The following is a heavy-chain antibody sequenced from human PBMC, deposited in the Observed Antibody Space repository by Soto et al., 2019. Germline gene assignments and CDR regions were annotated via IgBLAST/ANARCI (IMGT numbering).Heavy chain of an antibody. Sequence: EVQLLESGGGLVQPGGSLRPSFAASGFTFSSYAMSWVRQAPGKGLEWVSAISGSGGSTYYADSVKGRFTISRDNSKNTLYLQMNSLRAEDTAVYYCAKDWSDSEKSTLDYWGQGTLVTVSS. CDR3: AKDWSDSEKSTLDY. CDR1: GFTFSSYA. J-gene: IGHJ4*02. CDR2: ISGSGGST. D-gene: IGHD3-3*01. V-gene: IGHV3-23*01.